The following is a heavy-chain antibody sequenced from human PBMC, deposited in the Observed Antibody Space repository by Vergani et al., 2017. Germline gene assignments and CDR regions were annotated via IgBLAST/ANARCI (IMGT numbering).Heavy chain of an antibody. CDR3: ATIGYRRWGYYFDY. CDR1: GGPINPSSSF. Sequence: QLQLQESGPGLVKPSETLSIICTVSGGPINPSSSFWGWIRQSPGKGLEWIGSINYVGRTYYIPSLQSRATVFVDTSKNQFSLNQTSVTAADTAVYYCATIGYRRWGYYFDYWGQGILVTVSS. J-gene: IGHJ4*02. D-gene: IGHD2-2*02. CDR2: INYVGRT. V-gene: IGHV4-39*01.